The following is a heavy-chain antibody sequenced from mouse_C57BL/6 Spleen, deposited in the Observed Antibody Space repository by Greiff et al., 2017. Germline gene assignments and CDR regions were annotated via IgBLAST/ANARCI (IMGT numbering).Heavy chain of an antibody. CDR1: GYTFTSYG. CDR2: IYPRSGNP. J-gene: IGHJ4*01. CDR3: ARLGYYGPYDYAMDY. Sequence: QVQLQQSGAELARPGASVKLSCKASGYTFTSYGISWVKQRTGQGLEWIGEIYPRSGNPYYNEKFKGKATLTADKSSSTAYLELRSLTSEDSAVYFCARLGYYGPYDYAMDYWGQGTSVTVSS. V-gene: IGHV1-81*01. D-gene: IGHD1-1*01.